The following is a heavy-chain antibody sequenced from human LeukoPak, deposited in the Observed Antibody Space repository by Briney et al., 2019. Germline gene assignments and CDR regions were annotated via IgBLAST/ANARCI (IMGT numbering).Heavy chain of an antibody. CDR2: IKEDGSEK. Sequence: GGSLRLSCAASTFTISGYWMSWVRQAPGKGLEWVANIKEDGSEKYYVDSVEGRFTISRDDAKNSLYLQMNSLRAEDTAVYYCARGPFTVITFGGVRGYWGQGTLVTVSS. CDR1: TFTISGYW. CDR3: ARGPFTVITFGGVRGY. V-gene: IGHV3-7*03. J-gene: IGHJ4*02. D-gene: IGHD3-16*01.